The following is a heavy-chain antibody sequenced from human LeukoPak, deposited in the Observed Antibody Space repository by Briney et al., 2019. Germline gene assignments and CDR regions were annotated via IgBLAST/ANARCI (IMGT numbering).Heavy chain of an antibody. Sequence: SETLSLTCAVFGGSIGSGTHSWSWVRQPPGKGLEWIGYIYHTGSTYYNPSLKSRVTISLDRSKDQFSLNLSSVTAADTAVYYCAGTLTCSGGTCYSANWFDPWGQGTLVTVSS. V-gene: IGHV4-30-2*01. CDR3: AGTLTCSGGTCYSANWFDP. CDR1: GGSIGSGTHS. J-gene: IGHJ5*02. D-gene: IGHD2-15*01. CDR2: IYHTGST.